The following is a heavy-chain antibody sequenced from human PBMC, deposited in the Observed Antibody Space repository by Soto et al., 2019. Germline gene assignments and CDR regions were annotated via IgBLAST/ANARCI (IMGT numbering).Heavy chain of an antibody. CDR3: ARRRIGDY. D-gene: IGHD3-3*01. CDR1: GNSIGDYY. CDR2: IYGSGST. V-gene: IGHV4-59*08. J-gene: IGHJ4*02. Sequence: QVQLQESGPGLVKPWETLSLTCTVSGNSIGDYYRSWFGQSPGKGLEWIGYIYGSGSTNYNPSLKSRVTISADTSKNQFSLKLTSVTAADTAVYYCARRRIGDYWGQGTPITVSS.